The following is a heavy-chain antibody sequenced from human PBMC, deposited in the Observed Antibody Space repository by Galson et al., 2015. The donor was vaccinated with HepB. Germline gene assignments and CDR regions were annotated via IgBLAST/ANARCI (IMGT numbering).Heavy chain of an antibody. CDR1: GYTFTSYD. D-gene: IGHD5-18*01. J-gene: IGHJ4*02. Sequence: SVKVSCKASGYTFTSYDINWVRQATGQGLEWMGWMDPNSGNTGYAQKFQGRVTMTRNTSISTAYMELSSLRSEDTAVYYCARGPRVDTAMLTFDYWGQGTLVTVSS. CDR2: MDPNSGNT. V-gene: IGHV1-8*01. CDR3: ARGPRVDTAMLTFDY.